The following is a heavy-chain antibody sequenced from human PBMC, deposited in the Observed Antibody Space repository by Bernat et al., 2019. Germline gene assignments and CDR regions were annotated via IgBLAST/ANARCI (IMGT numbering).Heavy chain of an antibody. J-gene: IGHJ4*02. V-gene: IGHV3-30*18. CDR3: GKARSGWGY. Sequence: QVQLVESGGGVVQPGRSLRLSCAASGFTFSSYAMHWVRQAPGKGLEWVAVISYDGSNKYYADSVKGRFTISRDNSKNTLYLQMNSLRAEDTAVYYCGKARSGWGYGGQGTWATVS. CDR1: GFTFSSYA. D-gene: IGHD6-19*01. CDR2: ISYDGSNK.